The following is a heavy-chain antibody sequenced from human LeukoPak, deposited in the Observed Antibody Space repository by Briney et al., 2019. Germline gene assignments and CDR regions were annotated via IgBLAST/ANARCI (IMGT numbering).Heavy chain of an antibody. Sequence: PGESLRLSCAASGFTFSSYAMSWVRQAPGKGLEWVSAISGSGGSTYYADSAKGRFTISRDNSKNTLYLQMNSLRAEDTAVYYCAKGRGYGDYVSYAFDIWGQGTMVTVSS. CDR3: AKGRGYGDYVSYAFDI. V-gene: IGHV3-23*01. J-gene: IGHJ3*02. D-gene: IGHD4-17*01. CDR2: ISGSGGST. CDR1: GFTFSSYA.